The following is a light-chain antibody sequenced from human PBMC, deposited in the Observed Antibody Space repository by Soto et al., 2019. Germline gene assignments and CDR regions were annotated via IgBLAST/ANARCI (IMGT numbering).Light chain of an antibody. V-gene: IGLV2-14*01. CDR3: SSYTTCSTL. Sequence: QSVLTQPASVSGSPGQSITISCTGTSSDVGGYNYVSWYQQHPGKAPKLMIYDVSNRPSGVSNRFSGSKSGNTASLTISGLQAEDEADYSCSSYTTCSTLFGGGTKLTVL. CDR2: DVS. J-gene: IGLJ2*01. CDR1: SSDVGGYNY.